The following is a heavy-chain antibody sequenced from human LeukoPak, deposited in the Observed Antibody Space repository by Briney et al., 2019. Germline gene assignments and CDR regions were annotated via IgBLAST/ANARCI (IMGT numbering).Heavy chain of an antibody. J-gene: IGHJ4*02. CDR2: INPNSGDT. CDR1: GYTFTDYC. Sequence: ASVKVSCKASGYTFTDYCMHWVRQAPGQGLEWMGWINPNSGDTNYAQKFQGRVTMTRDTSISTAYMELSRLRSDDTAIYYCARAFYGSRGYWGQGTLVTVSS. D-gene: IGHD3-10*01. CDR3: ARAFYGSRGY. V-gene: IGHV1-2*02.